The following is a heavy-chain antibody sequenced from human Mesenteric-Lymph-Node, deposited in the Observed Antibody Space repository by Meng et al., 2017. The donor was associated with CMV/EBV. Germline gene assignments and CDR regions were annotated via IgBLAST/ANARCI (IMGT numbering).Heavy chain of an antibody. D-gene: IGHD3-10*02. CDR3: AKGKRVFDFDY. CDR1: GFTFSSYA. J-gene: IGHJ4*02. CDR2: ISGSGGST. V-gene: IGHV3-23*01. Sequence: LSGAASGFTFSSYAMSWVRQAPGKGLEWVSAISGSGGSTYYADSVKGRFTISRDNSKNTLYLQMNSLRAEDTAVYYCAKGKRVFDFDYWGQGTLVTVSS.